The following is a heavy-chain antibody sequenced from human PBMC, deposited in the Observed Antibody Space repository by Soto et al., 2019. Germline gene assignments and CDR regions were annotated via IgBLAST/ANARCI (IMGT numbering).Heavy chain of an antibody. V-gene: IGHV4-34*01. CDR3: GRGSPAARFDS. CDR1: GGSFSGYY. D-gene: IGHD2-2*01. Sequence: QVQLQQWGAGLLKPSETLSLTCAVYGGSFSGYYWSWIRQPPGKGLEWIGEINHSGSTNYNPSLKSRVTKSVDPSETQYSRKQSSVTAADTAVYYCGRGSPAARFDSWGQGTLVTVSS. CDR2: INHSGST. J-gene: IGHJ4*02.